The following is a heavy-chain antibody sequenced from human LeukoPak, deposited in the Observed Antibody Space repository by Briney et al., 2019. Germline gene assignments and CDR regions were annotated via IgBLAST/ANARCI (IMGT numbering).Heavy chain of an antibody. J-gene: IGHJ3*02. CDR2: VYTSGTT. V-gene: IGHV4-4*07. D-gene: IGHD3-3*01. CDR3: ARDFPVFGVVADAFDI. Sequence: SETLSLTCNVSGDSMSTYYWSWIRQPAGKGLEWIGRVYTSGTTNYNPSLKSRVTLSVDTSKNQFSLRLSSVTAADTAVYYCARDFPVFGVVADAFDIWGQGTMVTVSS. CDR1: GDSMSTYY.